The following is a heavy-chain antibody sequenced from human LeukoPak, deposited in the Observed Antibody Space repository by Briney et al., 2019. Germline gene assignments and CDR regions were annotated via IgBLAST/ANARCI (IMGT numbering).Heavy chain of an antibody. Sequence: SVTVSCKASGGTFSSYAISWVRQAPGQGLEWMGRIIPILGIANYAQKFQGRVTITADKSTSTAYMELSSLRSEDTAVYYCARASLTTVVTYYFDYWGQGTLVTVSS. CDR2: IIPILGIA. CDR1: GGTFSSYA. CDR3: ARASLTTVVTYYFDY. D-gene: IGHD4-23*01. J-gene: IGHJ4*02. V-gene: IGHV1-69*04.